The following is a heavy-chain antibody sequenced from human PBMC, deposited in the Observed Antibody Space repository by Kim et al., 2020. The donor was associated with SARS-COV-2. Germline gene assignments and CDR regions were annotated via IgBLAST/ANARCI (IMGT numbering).Heavy chain of an antibody. J-gene: IGHJ4*02. V-gene: IGHV1-69*01. Sequence: NYAQKFQGRVTITADESTSTAYMGLSSLRSEDTAVYYCARDHRKPRGFDYWGQGTLVTVSS. CDR3: ARDHRKPRGFDY.